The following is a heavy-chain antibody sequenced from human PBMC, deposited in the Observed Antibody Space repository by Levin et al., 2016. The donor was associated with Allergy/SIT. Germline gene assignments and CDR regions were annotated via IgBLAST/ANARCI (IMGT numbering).Heavy chain of an antibody. Sequence: WIRQPPGKGLEWIGEIYHSGSTNYNPSLKSRVTISVDKSKNQFSLKLSSVTAADTAVYYCAMVGELTGFDYWGQGTLVTVSS. V-gene: IGHV4-4*02. J-gene: IGHJ4*02. CDR3: AMVGELTGFDY. D-gene: IGHD1-26*01. CDR2: IYHSGST.